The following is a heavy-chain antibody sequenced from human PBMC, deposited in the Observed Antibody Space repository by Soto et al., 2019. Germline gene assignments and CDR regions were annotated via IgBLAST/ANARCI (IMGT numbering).Heavy chain of an antibody. V-gene: IGHV5-10-1*01. CDR1: GYSFTIYW. CDR3: AKLGSTYYDSSGYDLYFDY. Sequence: GESLKISCKGSGYSFTIYWISWVRQMPGKGLEWMGRIDPSDSYTNYSPSFQGHVTISADKSISTAYLQWSSLKASDTAMYYCAKLGSTYYDSSGYDLYFDYWGQGTLVTVSS. J-gene: IGHJ4*02. CDR2: IDPSDSYT. D-gene: IGHD3-22*01.